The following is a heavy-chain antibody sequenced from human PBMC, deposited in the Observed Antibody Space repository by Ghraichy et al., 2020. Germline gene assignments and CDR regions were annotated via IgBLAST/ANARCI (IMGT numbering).Heavy chain of an antibody. CDR3: AMEPKLWFGELGGDYYYGMDV. CDR1: GFTFSSYA. D-gene: IGHD3-10*01. Sequence: GESLRLSCAASGFTFSSYAMSWVRQAPGKGLEWVSAISGSGGSTYYADSVKGRFTISRDNSKNTLYLQMNSLRAEDTAVYYCAMEPKLWFGELGGDYYYGMDVWGQGTTVTVSS. CDR2: ISGSGGST. J-gene: IGHJ6*02. V-gene: IGHV3-23*01.